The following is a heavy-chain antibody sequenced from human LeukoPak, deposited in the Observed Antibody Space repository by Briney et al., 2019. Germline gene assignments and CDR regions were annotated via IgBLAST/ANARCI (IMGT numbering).Heavy chain of an antibody. V-gene: IGHV3-15*01. CDR3: TTGGEVTTVTTFFDY. CDR1: GFTFSNAW. J-gene: IGHJ4*02. D-gene: IGHD4-17*01. Sequence: GGSLRLSCAASGFTFSNAWMSWVRQAPGKGLEWVGRIKNKTDGGTTDYAAPVKGRFTISRDDSKNTLYLQMNSLKTEDTAVYYCTTGGEVTTVTTFFDYWGQGTLVTVSS. CDR2: IKNKTDGGTT.